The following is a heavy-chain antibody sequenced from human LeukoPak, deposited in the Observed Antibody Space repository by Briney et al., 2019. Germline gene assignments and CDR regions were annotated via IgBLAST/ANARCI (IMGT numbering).Heavy chain of an antibody. Sequence: GGSLRLSCAASGFTFGDYAMSWFRQAPGKGLEWVGFIRSKAYGGTTEYAASVKGRFTISRDDSKSIAYLQMNSLKTEDTAVYYCTRGPDFGDYYYGMDVWGQGTTVTVSS. CDR2: IRSKAYGGTT. J-gene: IGHJ6*02. D-gene: IGHD3-16*01. CDR3: TRGPDFGDYYYGMDV. V-gene: IGHV3-49*03. CDR1: GFTFGDYA.